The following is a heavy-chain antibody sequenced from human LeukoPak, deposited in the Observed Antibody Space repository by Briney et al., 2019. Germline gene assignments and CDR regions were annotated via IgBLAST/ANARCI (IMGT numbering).Heavy chain of an antibody. CDR3: ARDRGDGYNYRSPFDS. CDR1: GFTFSSYG. V-gene: IGHV3-23*01. CDR2: ISGSGGST. D-gene: IGHD5-24*01. Sequence: HPGGTLRLSCAASGFTFSSYGMSWVRQAPGKGLEWVSAISGSGGSTYYADSVKGRFTMSRDNAKNSLFLEMNSLRVEDTAVYYCARDRGDGYNYRSPFDSWGQGTLVTVSS. J-gene: IGHJ4*02.